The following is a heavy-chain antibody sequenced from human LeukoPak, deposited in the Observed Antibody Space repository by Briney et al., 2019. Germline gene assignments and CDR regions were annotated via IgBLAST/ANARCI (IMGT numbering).Heavy chain of an antibody. J-gene: IGHJ4*02. V-gene: IGHV3-11*01. D-gene: IGHD2/OR15-2a*01. Sequence: PGGSLRLSCAASGFTFSDYYMSWIRQAPGKGLEWVSYISRSAVSTHYADSVKGRFTISRDNAKNSLYLQMNSLRAEDTAVYYCGRDFRDRSMPIDYWGQGTLVTVSS. CDR3: GRDFRDRSMPIDY. CDR1: GFTFSDYY. CDR2: ISRSAVST.